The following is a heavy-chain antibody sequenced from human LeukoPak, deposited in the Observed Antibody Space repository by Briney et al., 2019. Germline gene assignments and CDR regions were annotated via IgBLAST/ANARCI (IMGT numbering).Heavy chain of an antibody. D-gene: IGHD3-22*01. CDR2: IYSGGST. CDR3: ARSAPDYDSSGYLSSAPDY. CDR1: GFTVSSNY. Sequence: GGSLRLSCAASGFTVSSNYMSWVRQAPGKGLEWVSVIYSGGSTYYAASVKGRFTISRDNSKNTMYLQMNSLRAEDTAVYYCARSAPDYDSSGYLSSAPDYWGQGTLVTVSS. J-gene: IGHJ4*02. V-gene: IGHV3-66*01.